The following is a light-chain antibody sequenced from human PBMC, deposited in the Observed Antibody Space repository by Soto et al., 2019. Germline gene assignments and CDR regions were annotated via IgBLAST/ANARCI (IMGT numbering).Light chain of an antibody. CDR3: SSYAGSNVYV. Sequence: QSALTQPPSASGSPGQSVTISCTGTSSDVGGYKYVSWYQQLPGKAPKLMIYEVNKRPSGVPDRFSGSKSGNTASLTVSGLQAEDEADYYCSSYAGSNVYVFGTGTKVTVL. CDR1: SSDVGGYKY. CDR2: EVN. J-gene: IGLJ1*01. V-gene: IGLV2-8*01.